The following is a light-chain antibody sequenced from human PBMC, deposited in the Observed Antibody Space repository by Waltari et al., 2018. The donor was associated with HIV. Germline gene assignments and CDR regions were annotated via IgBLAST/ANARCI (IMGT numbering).Light chain of an antibody. CDR1: SSNIGNND. CDR3: ATWDDSLYGM. J-gene: IGLJ3*02. Sequence: QSVLTQPPSASGTPGQTVVISCSGNSSNIGNNDVTWYQVLPGSAPRLLIHMNNCRPSGVPGRFSGSRSGTSASLAIHALQSEDEADYYCATWDDSLYGMFGGGTKLTV. CDR2: MNN. V-gene: IGLV1-44*01.